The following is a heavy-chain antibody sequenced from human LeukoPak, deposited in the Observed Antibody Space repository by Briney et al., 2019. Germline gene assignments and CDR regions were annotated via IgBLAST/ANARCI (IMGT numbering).Heavy chain of an antibody. CDR2: IDWDDDK. CDR1: GFSLSTSGRC. D-gene: IGHD1-7*01. Sequence: SGPVLVKPTQTLTLTCTFSGFSLSTSGRCVGWIRQPPGKALEWLARIDWDDDKFYSTSLKTRLTISKDTSKNQVVLTMTNMDPEDTATYYCARIPRLTGTFDYWGQGILVTVSP. J-gene: IGHJ4*02. V-gene: IGHV2-70*16. CDR3: ARIPRLTGTFDY.